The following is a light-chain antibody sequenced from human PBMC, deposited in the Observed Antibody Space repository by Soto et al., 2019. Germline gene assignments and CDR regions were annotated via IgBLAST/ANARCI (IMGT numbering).Light chain of an antibody. CDR2: EAS. CDR1: QSVGRW. V-gene: IGKV3-11*01. Sequence: DIVMTQSPSTLSLSPGERATISCRASQSVGRWLVWYQQKPGQAPRLLIYEASNRAPGVPSRFSGSGSGTEVTLLTSSLVPEDYAVYYCQQRCNRPPWTFGQGTKVDIK. J-gene: IGKJ1*01. CDR3: QQRCNRPPWT.